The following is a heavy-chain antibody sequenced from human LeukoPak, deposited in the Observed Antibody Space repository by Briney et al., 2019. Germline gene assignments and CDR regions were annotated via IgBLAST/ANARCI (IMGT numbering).Heavy chain of an antibody. CDR2: FDPENDET. Sequence: ASVKVSCKVSGYTLTELSMHWVRQAPGKGLEWMGGFDPENDETVYAQKFQGRVTITADKSTSTAYMELSSLTSEDTAVYYCARGSASGSYYKGAGYFHNWGQGTLVTVSS. CDR3: ARGSASGSYYKGAGYFHN. D-gene: IGHD3-10*01. J-gene: IGHJ1*01. V-gene: IGHV1-24*01. CDR1: GYTLTELS.